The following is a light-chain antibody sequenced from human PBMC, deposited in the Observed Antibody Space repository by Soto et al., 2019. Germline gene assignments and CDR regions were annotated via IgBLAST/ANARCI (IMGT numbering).Light chain of an antibody. J-gene: IGKJ1*01. Sequence: DIVMSQSPDSLAVSLGERAAINCKFCQSVLYSPNNKNSVAWYRQKPGQPPKLLIYGASTRESGVPDRFTGSVSGTYFTLTISSQQAEDVAGYYCHQDYTHPRTTCGQRPKVEIK. CDR2: GAS. V-gene: IGKV4-1*01. CDR3: HQDYTHPRTT. CDR1: QSVLYSPNNKNS.